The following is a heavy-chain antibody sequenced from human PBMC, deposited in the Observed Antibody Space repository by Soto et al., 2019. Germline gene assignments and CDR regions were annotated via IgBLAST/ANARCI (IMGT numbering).Heavy chain of an antibody. V-gene: IGHV3-66*01. D-gene: IGHD3-3*01. CDR1: GFTVSSNY. CDR2: IYSGGST. J-gene: IGHJ4*02. CDR3: AREYYDSSGIDFDY. Sequence: GGSLRLSCAASGFTVSSNYMSWVRQAPGKGLEWVSVIYSGGSTYYADSVKGRFTISRDNSKNTLYLQMNSLRAEDTAVYYCAREYYDSSGIDFDYWGQGTLVTVSS.